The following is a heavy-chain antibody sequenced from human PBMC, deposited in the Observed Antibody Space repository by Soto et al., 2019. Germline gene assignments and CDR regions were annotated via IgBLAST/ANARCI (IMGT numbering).Heavy chain of an antibody. CDR3: ARVEWSRYYYGMDV. CDR1: GGSISSGGYY. D-gene: IGHD3-3*01. Sequence: SETLSLTCTVSGGSISSGGYYWSWIRQHPGKGLEWIGYIYYSGSTYYNPSLKSRVTISVDTSKNQFSLKLSSVTAADTAVYYCARVEWSRYYYGMDVWGQGTTVTVSS. CDR2: IYYSGST. J-gene: IGHJ6*02. V-gene: IGHV4-31*03.